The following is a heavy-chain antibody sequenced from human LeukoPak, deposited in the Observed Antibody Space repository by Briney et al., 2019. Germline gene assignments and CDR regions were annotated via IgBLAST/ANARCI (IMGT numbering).Heavy chain of an antibody. D-gene: IGHD1-26*01. Sequence: SVKVSCKASRFTFTSSAMQWVRQARGQRLEWIGWIVVGSGNTNYAQKFQERVTITRDMSTSTAYMELSSLRSEDTAVYYCAAASSGSYFLHYYYYGMDVWGQGTTVTVSS. CDR3: AAASSGSYFLHYYYYGMDV. J-gene: IGHJ6*02. CDR2: IVVGSGNT. V-gene: IGHV1-58*02. CDR1: RFTFTSSA.